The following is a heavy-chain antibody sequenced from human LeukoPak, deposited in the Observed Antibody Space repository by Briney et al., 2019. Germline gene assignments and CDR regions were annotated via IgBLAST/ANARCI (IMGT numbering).Heavy chain of an antibody. CDR3: ARKTRYYYDSSGYYDR. V-gene: IGHV3-53*05. CDR1: GFSVSNNY. J-gene: IGHJ4*02. Sequence: GGSLRLSCVVSGFSVSNNYMSWVRQAPGKGLEWVSIIYTAGSTYYADSVKGRFTISRDNAKNSLYLQMNSLRAEDTALYYCARKTRYYYDSSGYYDRWGQGTLVTVSS. D-gene: IGHD3-22*01. CDR2: IYTAGST.